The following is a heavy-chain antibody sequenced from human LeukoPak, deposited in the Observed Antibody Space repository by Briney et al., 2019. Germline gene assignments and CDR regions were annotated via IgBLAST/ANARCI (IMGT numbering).Heavy chain of an antibody. D-gene: IGHD2-15*01. V-gene: IGHV3-23*01. CDR3: ANRYCSGGSCYTLDY. J-gene: IGHJ4*02. CDR1: GFTFSSYA. Sequence: GGSLRLSCAASGFTFSSYAMSWVRQAPGKGLEWVSAISGSDGSTYYADSVKGRFTISRDNSKNTLYLQMNSLRAEDTAVYYCANRYCSGGSCYTLDYWGQGTLVTVSS. CDR2: ISGSDGST.